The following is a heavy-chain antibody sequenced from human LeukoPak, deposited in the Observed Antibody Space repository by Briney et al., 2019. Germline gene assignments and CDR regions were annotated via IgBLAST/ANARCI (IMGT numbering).Heavy chain of an antibody. CDR1: GFTFSSYA. CDR3: AKEGRVYLVGAKHPFDY. D-gene: IGHD1-26*01. J-gene: IGHJ4*02. CDR2: ISGSGGST. Sequence: GGALRLSCAASGFTFSSYAMSWVRQAPGKGLEWVSAISGSGGSTYYADSVEGRFTISRDNFKNTLYLQMNSLRAEDTAVYYCAKEGRVYLVGAKHPFDYWGQGTLVTVSS. V-gene: IGHV3-23*01.